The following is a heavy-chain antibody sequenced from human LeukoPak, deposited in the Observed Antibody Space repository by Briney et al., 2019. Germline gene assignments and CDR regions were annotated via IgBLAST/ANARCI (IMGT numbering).Heavy chain of an antibody. J-gene: IGHJ4*02. D-gene: IGHD5-12*01. Sequence: PSETLSLTCTVSGGSISGSSYYWGWIRQPPGKGLEWIGSIYYSGSTYYNPSLKSRVTISVDTSKNQFSLKLSSVTAADTAVYYCARLPLNRATAPIFDYWGQGTLVTVSS. CDR1: GGSISGSSYY. CDR3: ARLPLNRATAPIFDY. V-gene: IGHV4-39*01. CDR2: IYYSGST.